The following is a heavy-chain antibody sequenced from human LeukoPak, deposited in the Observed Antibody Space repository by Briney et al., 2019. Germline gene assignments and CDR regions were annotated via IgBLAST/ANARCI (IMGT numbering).Heavy chain of an antibody. CDR3: ARDLSGYSYDY. Sequence: GGSLRLSWAASGFIFSSYAMHWVRQAPGKGLEWVALISSDGSNKNYADSVKGRFTISRDNSKNTLYLQMNSLRAEDTAVYYCARDLSGYSYDYWGQGTLVTVSS. V-gene: IGHV3-30-3*01. CDR1: GFIFSSYA. CDR2: ISSDGSNK. J-gene: IGHJ4*02. D-gene: IGHD5-18*01.